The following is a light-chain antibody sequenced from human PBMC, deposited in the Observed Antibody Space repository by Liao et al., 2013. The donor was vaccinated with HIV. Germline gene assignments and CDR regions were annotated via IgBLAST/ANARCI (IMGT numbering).Light chain of an antibody. CDR1: KLGDKY. V-gene: IGLV3-1*01. CDR2: QDS. J-gene: IGLJ1*01. Sequence: SYELTQPPSVSVSPGQTASITCSGDKLGDKYACWYQQKPGQSPVLVIYQDSKRPSGIPERFSGSNSGNTATLTISGTQPMDEADYYCQVWDSASDHYVFGGGTKVTVL. CDR3: QVWDSASDHYV.